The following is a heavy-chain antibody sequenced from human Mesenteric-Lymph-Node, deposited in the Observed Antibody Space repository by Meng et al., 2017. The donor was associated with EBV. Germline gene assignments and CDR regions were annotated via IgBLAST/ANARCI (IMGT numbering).Heavy chain of an antibody. CDR2: IYTFNDDT. CDR3: ARTYSSTSHFDY. J-gene: IGHJ4*02. V-gene: IGHV1-18*01. D-gene: IGHD6-6*01. Sequence: VQLVQSGAEWKKPGDSVQVSCKTSGYIFSHYGIDWVRQAPGQGLEWMGWIYTFNDDTIYSESFQDRVTLTTDTSTSTVYMELKSLRSDDTAVYYCARTYSSTSHFDYWGQGSLVTVSS. CDR1: GYIFSHYG.